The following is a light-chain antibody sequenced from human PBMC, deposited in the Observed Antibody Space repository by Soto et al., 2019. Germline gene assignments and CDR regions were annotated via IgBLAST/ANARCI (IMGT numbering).Light chain of an antibody. Sequence: QSVLTQPPSASGSPGQSVTISCTGTSSDVGGYNYVSWYQQHPGKAPKLMVYDVSNRPSGVSNRFSGSKSGNTASLTISGLQAEDEADYYCSSYTSSSTYVLGTGTKVTVL. J-gene: IGLJ1*01. V-gene: IGLV2-14*01. CDR2: DVS. CDR1: SSDVGGYNY. CDR3: SSYTSSSTYV.